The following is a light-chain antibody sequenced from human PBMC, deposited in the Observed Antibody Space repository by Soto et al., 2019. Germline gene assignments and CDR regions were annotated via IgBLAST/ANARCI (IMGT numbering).Light chain of an antibody. Sequence: AIRMTQSPSSLSASTGDRVTITCRASQGISSYLAWYQQKPGKAPKLLIYAASTLQSGVPSRFSGSGSGTDFTLTISCLQSEDFATYYCQQYYSYPWTFGLGTKVDIK. CDR2: AAS. J-gene: IGKJ1*01. CDR3: QQYYSYPWT. V-gene: IGKV1-8*01. CDR1: QGISSY.